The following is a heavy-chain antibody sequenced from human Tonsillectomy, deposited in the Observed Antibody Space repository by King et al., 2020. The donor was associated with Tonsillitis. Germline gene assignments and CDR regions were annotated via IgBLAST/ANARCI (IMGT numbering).Heavy chain of an antibody. CDR3: AKEGVVTAEDGAFDV. CDR2: LSRDGDYK. J-gene: IGHJ3*01. CDR1: GFTFSSYA. D-gene: IGHD2-21*02. V-gene: IGHV3-30*04. Sequence: VQLVESGGGVVQPGRSLRLSCAASGFTFSSYAMHWVRQAPGKGLEGVALLSRDGDYKQFADSVKGRFTISRDNSKNTLDLQMNSLRDEDSAVYYCAKEGVVTAEDGAFDVWGQGTVVTVSS.